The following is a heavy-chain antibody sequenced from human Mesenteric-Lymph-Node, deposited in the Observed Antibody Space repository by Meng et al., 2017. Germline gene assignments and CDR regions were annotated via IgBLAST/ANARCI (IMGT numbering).Heavy chain of an antibody. J-gene: IGHJ3*02. Sequence: GGSLRLSFAASGFTFSSYSMNWVRQAPGKGLEWVANIKQDGSEKYYVDSVKGRFTISRDNAKNSLYLQMNSLRAEDTAVYYCARLRVVTGRNDALDIWGQGTLVTVSS. CDR3: ARLRVVTGRNDALDI. CDR1: GFTFSSYS. D-gene: IGHD2-21*02. CDR2: IKQDGSEK. V-gene: IGHV3-7*01.